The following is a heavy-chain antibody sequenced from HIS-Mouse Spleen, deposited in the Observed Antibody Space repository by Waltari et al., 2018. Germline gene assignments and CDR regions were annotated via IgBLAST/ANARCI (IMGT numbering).Heavy chain of an antibody. CDR3: AREIPYSSSWYDWYFDL. V-gene: IGHV4-39*07. Sequence: QLQLQESGPGLVKPSETLSLTCTVSGASISSGSYYWGWIRQPPGSGLEWIGSIYYSGSTYYNPSLKSRVTISVDTSKNQFSLKLSSVTAADTSVYYCAREIPYSSSWYDWYFDLWGRGTLVTVSS. D-gene: IGHD6-13*01. J-gene: IGHJ2*01. CDR2: IYYSGST. CDR1: GASISSGSYY.